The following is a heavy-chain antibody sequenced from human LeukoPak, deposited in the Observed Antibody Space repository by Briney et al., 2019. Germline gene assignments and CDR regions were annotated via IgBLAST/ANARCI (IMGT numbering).Heavy chain of an antibody. Sequence: GGSLRLSCAASGFTFSSYGMHWVRQAPGKGLEWVAFIRYDGGNKYYADSVKGRFTISRDNSKNTLYLQMNSLRAEDTAVYYCAKDSYGITMVDWGQGTLVTVSS. J-gene: IGHJ1*01. D-gene: IGHD3-10*01. CDR2: IRYDGGNK. V-gene: IGHV3-30*02. CDR1: GFTFSSYG. CDR3: AKDSYGITMVD.